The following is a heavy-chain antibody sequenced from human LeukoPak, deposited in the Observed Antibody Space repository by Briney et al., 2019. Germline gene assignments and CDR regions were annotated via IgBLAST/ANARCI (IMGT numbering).Heavy chain of an antibody. Sequence: ASVKVSCKASGYTFTGYYMHWVRQAPGQGLEWMGRINPNSGGTNYAQKFQGRVTMTRDTSISTAYMELSRLRSDDTAVYYCARADRVGYCSSTSCYPHDAFDIWGQGTMVTVSS. CDR1: GYTFTGYY. CDR2: INPNSGGT. V-gene: IGHV1-2*02. D-gene: IGHD2-2*01. J-gene: IGHJ3*02. CDR3: ARADRVGYCSSTSCYPHDAFDI.